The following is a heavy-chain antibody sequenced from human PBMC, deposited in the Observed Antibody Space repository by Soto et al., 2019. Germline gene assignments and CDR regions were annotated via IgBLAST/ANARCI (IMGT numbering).Heavy chain of an antibody. D-gene: IGHD2-21*02. Sequence: EVQLVESGGGVVQPGGSLRLSCAASGFSFENYAMNWVRQAPGKGLEWVSGISWNSGDIASTDSVKGRFTISRDNAKNSLQLQMHRLRPDDSALYYCAKLGDVGDYLSANSDKVGAGDLWSQGTLVTVCS. J-gene: IGHJ4*02. CDR1: GFSFENYA. CDR3: AKLGDVGDYLSANSDKVGAGDL. CDR2: ISWNSGDI. V-gene: IGHV3-9*01.